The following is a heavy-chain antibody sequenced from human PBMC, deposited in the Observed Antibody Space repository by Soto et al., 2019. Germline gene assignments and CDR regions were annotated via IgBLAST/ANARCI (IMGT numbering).Heavy chain of an antibody. J-gene: IGHJ4*02. CDR3: VREVGATAYYFDY. D-gene: IGHD1-26*01. CDR2: ISYDGSNK. CDR1: GFTFSSYA. V-gene: IGHV3-30-3*01. Sequence: VGSLRLSCAASGFTFSSYAMHWVRQAPGKGLEWVAVISYDGSNKYYADSVKGRFTISRDNSKNTLYLQMNSLRAEDTAVYYCVREVGATAYYFDYWGQGTLVTVSS.